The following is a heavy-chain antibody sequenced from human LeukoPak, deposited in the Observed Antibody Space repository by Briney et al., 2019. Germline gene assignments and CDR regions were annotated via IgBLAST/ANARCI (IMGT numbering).Heavy chain of an antibody. CDR2: IYPGDSDI. CDR3: ARQGSGPTPDAFDI. Sequence: GESLKISCKGSGYSFSTNWVGWVRQMPGKGLEWMGIIYPGDSDIRYSPSFQGQVTISADKSISTAYLQWSSLKASDTAMYYCARQGSGPTPDAFDIWGQGTMVTVSS. D-gene: IGHD2-15*01. CDR1: GYSFSTNW. V-gene: IGHV5-51*01. J-gene: IGHJ3*02.